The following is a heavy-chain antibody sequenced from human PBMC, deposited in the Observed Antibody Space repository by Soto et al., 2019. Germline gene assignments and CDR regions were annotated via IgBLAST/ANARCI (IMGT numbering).Heavy chain of an antibody. D-gene: IGHD3-3*01. CDR3: ARDAERGDYAPGMDV. CDR2: ISYDGTNK. Sequence: QVQLVESGGGVVLPGRSLRLSCAASGFTFRSYAIHWVRQAPGKGLEWVSVISYDGTNKYYADSVKGRFTISRDNSKNTLDLQMNSLRADDTAVYYCARDAERGDYAPGMDVWGKGTTVTVSS. V-gene: IGHV3-30-3*01. J-gene: IGHJ6*04. CDR1: GFTFRSYA.